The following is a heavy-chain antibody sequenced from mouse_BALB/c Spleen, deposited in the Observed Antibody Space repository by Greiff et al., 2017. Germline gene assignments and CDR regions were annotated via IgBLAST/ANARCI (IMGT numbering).Heavy chain of an antibody. CDR1: GFTFSSYA. J-gene: IGHJ1*01. CDR3: ARDYYGYFDV. V-gene: IGHV5-9-1*01. Sequence: EVMLVESGGGLVKPGGSLKLSCAASGFTFSSYAMSWVRQTPEKRLEWVATISSGGSYTYYPDSVKGRFTISRDNAKNTLYLQMSSLRSEDTAMYYCARDYYGYFDVWGAGTTVTVSS. CDR2: ISSGGSYT. D-gene: IGHD2-4*01.